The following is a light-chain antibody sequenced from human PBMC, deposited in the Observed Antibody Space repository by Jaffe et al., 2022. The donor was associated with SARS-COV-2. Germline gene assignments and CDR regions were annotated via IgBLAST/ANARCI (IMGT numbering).Light chain of an antibody. V-gene: IGKV3-15*01. J-gene: IGKJ1*01. CDR1: QSISSN. CDR2: AAS. Sequence: EIEMTQSPATLSVSPGERATLSCRASQSISSNLAWYQQKPGQSPRLLIYAASFRATGVPARFSGSGSGTEFTLTISSLQSEDFAVYYCQQYNYWHTWTFGQGTKVEIK. CDR3: QQYNYWHTWT.